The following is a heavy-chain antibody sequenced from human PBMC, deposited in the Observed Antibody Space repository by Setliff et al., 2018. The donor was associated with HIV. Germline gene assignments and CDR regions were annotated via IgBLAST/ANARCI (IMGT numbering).Heavy chain of an antibody. V-gene: IGHV4-61*01. J-gene: IGHJ4*02. Sequence: PSETLSLTCNVSAGSFTSGSYYWGWIRQPPGRGLEWIGYVSYSGSTSYNPTLNSRVTMSVDTSRDQFSLKLSSVTAADMAVYYCARARGRAQLSYYFDYWGQGRLVTVS. D-gene: IGHD2-2*01. CDR3: ARARGRAQLSYYFDY. CDR2: VSYSGST. CDR1: AGSFTSGSYY.